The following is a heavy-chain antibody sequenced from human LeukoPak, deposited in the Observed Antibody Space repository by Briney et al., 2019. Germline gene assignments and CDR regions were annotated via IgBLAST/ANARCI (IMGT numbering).Heavy chain of an antibody. CDR1: GFTFSSYE. V-gene: IGHV3-48*03. J-gene: IGHJ4*02. CDR2: ISSSGSTI. Sequence: GGSLRLSCAASGFTFSSYEMNWVRQAPGKGLEWVSYISSSGSTIYYADSVKGRFTISRDNAKNSLYLQMNSLRAEDTAVYYCAKDWARLIYYDSSGPRPFDYWGQGTLVTVSS. CDR3: AKDWARLIYYDSSGPRPFDY. D-gene: IGHD3-22*01.